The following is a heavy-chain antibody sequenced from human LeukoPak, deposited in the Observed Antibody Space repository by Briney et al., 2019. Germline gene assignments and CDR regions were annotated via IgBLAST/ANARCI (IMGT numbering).Heavy chain of an antibody. CDR3: AKQSYARSLGE. D-gene: IGHD2-8*01. J-gene: IGHJ4*02. CDR2: TNSGGTST. V-gene: IGHV3-23*01. CDR1: GFPFSDFS. Sequence: PGGSLRLSCATSGFPFSDFSMSWVRQAPGKGLEWISTTNSGGTSTYYAESVKGRFTISRDNSKITLYLQMSSLRVEDTAVYYCAKQSYARSLGEGGPGTLVSVSS.